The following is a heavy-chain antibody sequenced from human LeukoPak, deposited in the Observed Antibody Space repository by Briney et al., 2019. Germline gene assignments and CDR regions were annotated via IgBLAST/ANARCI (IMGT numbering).Heavy chain of an antibody. V-gene: IGHV3-23*01. Sequence: PGGSLRLSCAASGFTFSSYAMRWVRQAPGKGLEWVSAISGSGGSTYYADCVKGRFTISRDNSKNTLYLQMNSLRAEDTAVNYCAKDRRRYYYDARLYFVYWGQGTLVTVSS. CDR3: AKDRRRYYYDARLYFVY. D-gene: IGHD3-22*01. CDR1: GFTFSSYA. J-gene: IGHJ4*02. CDR2: ISGSGGST.